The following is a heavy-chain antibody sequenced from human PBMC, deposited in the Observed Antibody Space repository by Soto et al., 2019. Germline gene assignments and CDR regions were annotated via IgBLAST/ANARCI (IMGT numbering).Heavy chain of an antibody. D-gene: IGHD1-1*01. Sequence: QVQLVESGGGVVQPGRSLRISCAASGFMFSNHGMHWVRQAPGKGLEWVAVIWSDGNNRYYADSVKGRFTISRDNSKNTLYLQMNSLRAEDTAVYYCVRGDNWNDEASDYWGQGTLVTVSS. V-gene: IGHV3-33*01. CDR2: IWSDGNNR. CDR1: GFMFSNHG. J-gene: IGHJ4*02. CDR3: VRGDNWNDEASDY.